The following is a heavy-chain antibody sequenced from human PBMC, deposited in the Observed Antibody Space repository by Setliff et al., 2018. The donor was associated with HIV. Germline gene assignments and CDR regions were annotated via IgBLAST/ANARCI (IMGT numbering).Heavy chain of an antibody. D-gene: IGHD1-26*01. Sequence: SVKVSCKASGGTFSSYAISWVRQAPGQGLEWIGGIIPIFGTANYAQKFQGRVTITTDESTGTTYMELSSLRSEDTAVYYCARAKTSGTYYGWSYWGQGTLVTVSS. CDR3: ARAKTSGTYYGWSY. J-gene: IGHJ4*02. CDR2: IIPIFGTA. V-gene: IGHV1-69*05. CDR1: GGTFSSYA.